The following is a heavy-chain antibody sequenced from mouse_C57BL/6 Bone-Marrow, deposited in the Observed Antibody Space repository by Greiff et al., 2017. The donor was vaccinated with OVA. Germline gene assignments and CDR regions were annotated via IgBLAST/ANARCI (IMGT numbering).Heavy chain of an antibody. V-gene: IGHV2-4*01. CDR1: GFSLPSYG. J-gene: IGHJ4*01. CDR2: IWSGGST. CDR3: AKPLTVVAPYYAMDY. Sequence: QVQLQQSGPGLVQPSQSLSITCTVSGFSLPSYGVHWVRQPPGKGLEWLGVIWSGGSTDYNAAFISRLSISKDNSKSQVFFKMNSLQADDTAIYYCAKPLTVVAPYYAMDYWGQGTSVTVSS. D-gene: IGHD1-1*01.